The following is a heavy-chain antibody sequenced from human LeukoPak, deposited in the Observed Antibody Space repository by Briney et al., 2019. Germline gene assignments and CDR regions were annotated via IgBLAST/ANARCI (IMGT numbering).Heavy chain of an antibody. V-gene: IGHV4-4*07. CDR3: AREGLNMVRGVIPKEAWGWLDP. Sequence: PSETLSLTCTVSGGSISSYYWSWIRQPAGTALEWIGRIYTSGTITYNPSLKSRVTMSVDTSKNQFSLKLSSATAADTAVYYCAREGLNMVRGVIPKEAWGWLDPWGQGTLVTVSS. CDR2: IYTSGTI. D-gene: IGHD3-10*01. J-gene: IGHJ5*02. CDR1: GGSISSYY.